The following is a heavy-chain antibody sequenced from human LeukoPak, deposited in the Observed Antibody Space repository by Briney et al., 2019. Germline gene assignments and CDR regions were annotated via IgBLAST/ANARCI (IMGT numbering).Heavy chain of an antibody. V-gene: IGHV4-39*01. CDR3: ATERLHDRPFDY. CDR1: GGSISSSSYY. Sequence: PSETLSLTCTVSGGSISSSSYYWGWIRQPPGKGLEWIGSIYYSGSTYYNPSLKSRVTISVDTSKNQFSLKLSSVTAADTAVYYCATERLHDRPFDYWGQGTLVTVSS. J-gene: IGHJ4*02. D-gene: IGHD6-25*01. CDR2: IYYSGST.